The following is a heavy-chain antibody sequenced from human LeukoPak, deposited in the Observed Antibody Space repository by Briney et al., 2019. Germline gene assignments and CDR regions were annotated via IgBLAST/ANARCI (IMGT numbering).Heavy chain of an antibody. CDR3: ARAFIAAAGTLSNWFDP. CDR1: GGSISSYY. Sequence: SETLSLTCTVSGGSISSYYWSWIRQPPGKGLEWIGSIYHSGSTYYNPSLKSRVTISVDTSKNQFSLKLSSVTAADTAVYYCARAFIAAAGTLSNWFDPWGQGTLVTVSS. D-gene: IGHD6-13*01. V-gene: IGHV4-38-2*02. CDR2: IYHSGST. J-gene: IGHJ5*02.